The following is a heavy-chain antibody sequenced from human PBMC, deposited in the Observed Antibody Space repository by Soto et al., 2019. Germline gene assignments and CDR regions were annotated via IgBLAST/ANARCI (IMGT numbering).Heavy chain of an antibody. CDR1: GFTVNNNY. CDR2: IYSGGST. D-gene: IGHD1-26*01. CDR3: ARESSGNYYFDY. V-gene: IGHV3-53*01. J-gene: IGHJ4*02. Sequence: LRLSCAVSGFTVNNNYMTWVRQSPGKGLEWVSVIYSGGSTYYADSVKGRFTISRDNFKNTVFLQMNSLRGEDTAVYYCARESSGNYYFDYWGQGTLVTVSS.